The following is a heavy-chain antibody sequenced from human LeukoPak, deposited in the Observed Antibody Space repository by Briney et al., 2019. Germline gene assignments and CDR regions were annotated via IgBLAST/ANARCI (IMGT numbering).Heavy chain of an antibody. J-gene: IGHJ4*02. Sequence: GGSLRLSCAASGFTVSSNYVSWVRQAPGKGLEWVSVIYSGGSTYYADSVKGRFTISRDNSKNTLYLQMNSLRAEDTAVYYCARDRYSSSSNFDYWGQGTLVTVSS. CDR2: IYSGGST. V-gene: IGHV3-66*02. CDR1: GFTVSSNY. CDR3: ARDRYSSSSNFDY. D-gene: IGHD6-13*01.